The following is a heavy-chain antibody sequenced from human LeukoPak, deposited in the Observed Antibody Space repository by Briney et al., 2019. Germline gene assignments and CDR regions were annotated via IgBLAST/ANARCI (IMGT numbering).Heavy chain of an antibody. CDR1: RFNFSDPY. CDR2: ISSSGSTI. J-gene: IGHJ4*02. V-gene: IGHV3-11*04. D-gene: IGHD2-15*01. CDR3: VRDNPKCCGVVPANIDDF. Sequence: PGGSLRLSCTASRFNFSDPYMNWIRQAPGKGLEWVSYISSSGSTIYCADSVKGRFTISRDNAKNSLYLQMHSLRAEDTAVYYCVRDNPKCCGVVPANIDDFWGQGTLVTVSS.